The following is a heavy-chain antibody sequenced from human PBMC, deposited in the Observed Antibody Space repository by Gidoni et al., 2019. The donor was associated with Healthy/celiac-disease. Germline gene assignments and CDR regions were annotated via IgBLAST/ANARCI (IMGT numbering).Heavy chain of an antibody. CDR2: ISAYNGNT. V-gene: IGHV1-18*01. J-gene: IGHJ6*03. CDR3: AREAMVRGVIITVYYYYMDV. D-gene: IGHD3-10*01. CDR1: GYTFTSYG. Sequence: QVQLVQSGAEVKKPGASVKVSCKASGYTFTSYGISWVRQAPGQGLEWMGWISAYNGNTNYAQKLQGSVTMTTDTSTSTAYMELRSLRSDDTAVYYCAREAMVRGVIITVYYYYMDVWGKGTTVTVSS.